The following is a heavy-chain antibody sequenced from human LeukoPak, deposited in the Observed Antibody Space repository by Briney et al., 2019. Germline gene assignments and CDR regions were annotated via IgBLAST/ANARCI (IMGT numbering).Heavy chain of an antibody. V-gene: IGHV4-39*01. CDR2: VYYSGST. Sequence: SETLSLTXTVSGGSFSSTTYYWGWIRRPPGKGLEWIGSVYYSGSTYYNQSLKSRVTISVDTSTNQFSLKLTSVTAADTAVYYCARQYYDSSGYYPWYFDYWGQGTLVTVSS. D-gene: IGHD3-22*01. CDR3: ARQYYDSSGYYPWYFDY. CDR1: GGSFSSTTYY. J-gene: IGHJ4*02.